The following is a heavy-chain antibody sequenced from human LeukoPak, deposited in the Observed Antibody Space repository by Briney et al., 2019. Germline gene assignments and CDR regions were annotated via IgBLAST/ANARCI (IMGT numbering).Heavy chain of an antibody. D-gene: IGHD5-12*01. V-gene: IGHV4-59*01. CDR3: ARVSGATITTYYGMDV. Sequence: SETLSLTCTVSGGSLSRYYWSWIRQPPGKGLEWMGHIHYSGSTNYNPSLKSRVAISIDTSKNQFSLRLSSVTAVDTAVYYCARVSGATITTYYGMDVWGQGTTVTVS. CDR1: GGSLSRYY. J-gene: IGHJ6*02. CDR2: IHYSGST.